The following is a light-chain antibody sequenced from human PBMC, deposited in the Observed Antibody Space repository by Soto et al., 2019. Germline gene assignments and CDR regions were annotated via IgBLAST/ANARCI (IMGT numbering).Light chain of an antibody. CDR2: EVN. CDR3: CSFAGSSTFWV. Sequence: QSALTQPASVSGSPGQSITISCSGTTSDVGGYDVVSWYQQHPGKAPKLMIFEVNQWPSGVSDRFSGSKSGNTASLTISGLQAGDEADYYCCSFAGSSTFWVFGGGTQLTVL. CDR1: TSDVGGYDV. V-gene: IGLV2-23*02. J-gene: IGLJ3*02.